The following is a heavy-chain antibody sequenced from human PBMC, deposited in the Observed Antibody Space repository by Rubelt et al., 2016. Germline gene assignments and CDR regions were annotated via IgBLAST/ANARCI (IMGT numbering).Heavy chain of an antibody. Sequence: SSGEVKKPGASVKVSCKASGYAFHSYGISWVRQAPGQGLEWMGWVSAQNGKTDYAQRVQGRVTMTTDTSTSTAYMGLSSLTSDDTAMYYCARDTYGTGRNNWFDPWGQGTLVTVSS. J-gene: IGHJ5*02. CDR1: GYAFHSYG. CDR2: VSAQNGKT. CDR3: ARDTYGTGRNNWFDP. D-gene: IGHD1-1*01. V-gene: IGHV1-18*01.